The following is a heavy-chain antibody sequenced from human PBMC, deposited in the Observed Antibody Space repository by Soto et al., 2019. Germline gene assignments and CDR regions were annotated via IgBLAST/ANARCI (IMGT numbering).Heavy chain of an antibody. J-gene: IGHJ3*02. CDR1: GFTFSSYS. CDR2: ISSSSSTI. D-gene: IGHD5-18*01. Sequence: PGGSLRLSCAASGFTFSSYSMNWVRQAPGKXLEWVSYISSSSSTIYNADSVKGRFTISRDNAKNSLYLQMNSLRDEDTAVYYCATTGGSSYGPKGSAFEIWGQGSMVTVSS. V-gene: IGHV3-48*02. CDR3: ATTGGSSYGPKGSAFEI.